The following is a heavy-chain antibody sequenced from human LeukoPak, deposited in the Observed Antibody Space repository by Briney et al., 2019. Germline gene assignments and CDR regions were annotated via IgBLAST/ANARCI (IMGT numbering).Heavy chain of an antibody. D-gene: IGHD3-22*01. CDR3: ARRMRYYYDSSGFPTPNWFDP. CDR1: GGSISSYY. CDR2: IYYSGST. J-gene: IGHJ5*02. V-gene: IGHV4-59*08. Sequence: PSETLSLTCTVSGGSISSYYWSWIRQPPGKGLEWIGYIYYSGSTNYNPSLKNRVTISVDTSKNQLSLELSSVTAADTAVYYCARRMRYYYDSSGFPTPNWFDPWGRGTLVTVSS.